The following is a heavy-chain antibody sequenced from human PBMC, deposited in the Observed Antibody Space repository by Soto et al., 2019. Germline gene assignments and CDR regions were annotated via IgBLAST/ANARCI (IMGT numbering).Heavy chain of an antibody. V-gene: IGHV3-73*02. CDR1: GFTFSGSA. CDR2: IRSKANSYAT. Sequence: EVQLVESGGGLVQPGGSLKLSCAASGFTFSGSAMHWVRQASGKGLEWVGRIRSKANSYATAYAASVKGRFTISRDDSKNTAYLQMNSPKTEDTAVYYCTTPYCSSTSCPDYWGQGTLVTVSS. D-gene: IGHD2-2*01. J-gene: IGHJ4*02. CDR3: TTPYCSSTSCPDY.